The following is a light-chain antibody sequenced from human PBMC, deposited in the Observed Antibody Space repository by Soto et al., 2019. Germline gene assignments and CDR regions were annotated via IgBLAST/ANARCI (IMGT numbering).Light chain of an antibody. J-gene: IGKJ5*01. V-gene: IGKV3-20*01. CDR2: GAS. CDR3: QHYGAAPIT. Sequence: EIVLTQSPGTLSLSPGERATLSCRASQSVTSDYLAWYQQKPGQAPRLLIHGASSRATGIPDRFSGSGSGTDFTLTISRLEPEDFALYYCQHYGAAPITFGQGTRLEIK. CDR1: QSVTSDY.